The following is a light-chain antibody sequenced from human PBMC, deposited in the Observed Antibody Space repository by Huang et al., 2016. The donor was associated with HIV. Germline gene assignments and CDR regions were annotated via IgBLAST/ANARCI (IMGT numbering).Light chain of an antibody. CDR2: EVS. Sequence: DIVMTQTPLSLSVTPGQPAFISCKSSQSLLHSDGKTYLSWYLQKPGQSPQLLIYEVSFRFSGVPDRFSGSGSGTDFTLKISRVEAGDVGVYYCMQGIHFPCTFGQGTKLEI. V-gene: IGKV2-29*02. J-gene: IGKJ2*02. CDR1: QSLLHSDGKTY. CDR3: MQGIHFPCT.